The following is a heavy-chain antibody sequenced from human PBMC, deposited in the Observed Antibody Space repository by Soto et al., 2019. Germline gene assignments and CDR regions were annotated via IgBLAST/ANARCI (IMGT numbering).Heavy chain of an antibody. D-gene: IGHD6-6*01. J-gene: IGHJ6*02. CDR3: ARGRSISSGYYYGLDV. V-gene: IGHV3-30-3*01. Sequence: QVQLVESGGGVVQPGRSLRLSCAASGFTFSSYAMHWVRQAPGKGLEWVAVISYDGSNKYYADSVKGRFTISRDNSKNTLYLQMNSLRPEDTAVYYCARGRSISSGYYYGLDVWGQGTTVTVSS. CDR1: GFTFSSYA. CDR2: ISYDGSNK.